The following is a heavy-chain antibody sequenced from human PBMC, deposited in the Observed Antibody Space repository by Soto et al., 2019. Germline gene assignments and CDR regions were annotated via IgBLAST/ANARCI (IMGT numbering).Heavy chain of an antibody. Sequence: ASVKVSCKASGYTFTSYAMHWVRQAPGQRLEWMGWINAGNGNTKYSQKFQGRVTITRDTSASTAYMELSSLRSEDTAVYYCAREYYDFWSGYVTYGMDVWGQGTTVTVSS. D-gene: IGHD3-3*01. V-gene: IGHV1-3*01. CDR2: INAGNGNT. CDR1: GYTFTSYA. CDR3: AREYYDFWSGYVTYGMDV. J-gene: IGHJ6*02.